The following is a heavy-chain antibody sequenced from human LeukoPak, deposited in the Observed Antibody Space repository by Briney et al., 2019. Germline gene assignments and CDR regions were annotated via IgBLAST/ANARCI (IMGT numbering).Heavy chain of an antibody. CDR2: MNPNSANT. Sequence: GASVKVSCKASGYTFTSYDINWVRQATRQGLEWMGWMNPNSANTGYAQKFQGRVTMTRNTSISTAYMELSSLRSEDTAVYYCARGPPESSNSDYWGQGTLVTVSS. CDR1: GYTFTSYD. J-gene: IGHJ4*02. CDR3: ARGPPESSNSDY. D-gene: IGHD6-13*01. V-gene: IGHV1-8*01.